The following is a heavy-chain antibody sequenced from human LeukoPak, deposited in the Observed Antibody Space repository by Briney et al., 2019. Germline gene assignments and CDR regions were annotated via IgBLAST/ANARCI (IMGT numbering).Heavy chain of an antibody. CDR3: TTRRQDGW. CDR1: GFTFSDAW. J-gene: IGHJ4*02. CDR2: IKSKSDGGTI. Sequence: GGSLRLSYVGSGFTFSDAWMSWVRQAPGKGLEWVGRIKSKSDGGTIDYAAHVKGRFTISRDDSRNTLYLQMNSLKTEDTAVYYCTTRRQDGWWGQGTLVTVS. V-gene: IGHV3-15*01. D-gene: IGHD2-15*01.